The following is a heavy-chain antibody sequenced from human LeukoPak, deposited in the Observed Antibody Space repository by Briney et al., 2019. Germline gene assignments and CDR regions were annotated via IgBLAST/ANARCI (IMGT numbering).Heavy chain of an antibody. CDR2: INPNSGDT. CDR3: ARSSSSYIGFDP. Sequence: ASVKVSCKPSGYTFIAYYIHLVRQAPGQGLEWMGWINPNSGDTNYAQKFQDRVTMTWDTSVSTAYMELSSLTSDDTAVYYCARSSSSYIGFDPWGQGTLVTVSS. D-gene: IGHD6-6*01. V-gene: IGHV1-2*02. CDR1: GYTFIAYY. J-gene: IGHJ5*02.